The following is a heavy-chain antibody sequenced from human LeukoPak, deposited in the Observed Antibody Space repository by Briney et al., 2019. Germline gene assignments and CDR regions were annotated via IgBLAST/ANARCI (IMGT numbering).Heavy chain of an antibody. CDR1: GDSISSTISC. V-gene: IGHV4-39*07. D-gene: IGHD2-15*01. CDR2: IYYSGST. Sequence: SESLSHALTISGDSISSTISCCGWIRQPPGKGLECIGSIYYSGSTYYNPSLKSRVTIPVDTSKNQFSLKLSSVTAADTAVYYCARDQAYCSAGSCYSLDGFGYWGQGTLVTVSS. J-gene: IGHJ4*02. CDR3: ARDQAYCSAGSCYSLDGFGY.